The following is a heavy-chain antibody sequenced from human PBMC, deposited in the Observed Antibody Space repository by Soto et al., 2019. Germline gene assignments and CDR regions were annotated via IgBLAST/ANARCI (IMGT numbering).Heavy chain of an antibody. CDR2: ISPDDGNT. V-gene: IGHV1-18*01. CDR3: ARVEAPFGESLH. D-gene: IGHD3-10*01. Sequence: ASVKVSCKTSGYTFSSYTIAWVRQAPGQRLEWLGWISPDDGNTEYEQKFQGRVTMTADTLTNNAYMELRSLKYDDTAVYYCARVEAPFGESLHWGQGTPVTVSS. CDR1: GYTFSSYT. J-gene: IGHJ4*02.